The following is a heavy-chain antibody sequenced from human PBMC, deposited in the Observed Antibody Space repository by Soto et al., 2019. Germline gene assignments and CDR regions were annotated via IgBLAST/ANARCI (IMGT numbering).Heavy chain of an antibody. CDR1: GFSLSTSGVG. V-gene: IGHV2-5*02. CDR3: AYRPRTVYAPSDAHPFHL. J-gene: IGHJ6*02. D-gene: IGHD2-8*01. CDR2: IYWDDDK. Sequence: SGPTLVNPTQTLTLTCTFSGFSLSTSGVGVGWIRQPPGKALEWLALIYWDDDKRYRPSLKSRLTITKDTSKNQVVLTMTNMEAVDRDTYYCAYRPRTVYAPSDAHPFHLSGQATTVTVPS.